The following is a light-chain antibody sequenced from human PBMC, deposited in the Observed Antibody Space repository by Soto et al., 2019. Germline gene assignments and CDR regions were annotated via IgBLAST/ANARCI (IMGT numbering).Light chain of an antibody. V-gene: IGKV3-11*01. CDR1: QTVSSRY. Sequence: EIVMTQSPATLSVSPGERATLSCRASQTVSSRYLAWYQQKPGQAPRLLIYGASTRATGIPARFSGSGSGTDFTLTISSLEPEDFAVYYCQQRSNWPTFGGGTKVDI. CDR2: GAS. CDR3: QQRSNWPT. J-gene: IGKJ4*01.